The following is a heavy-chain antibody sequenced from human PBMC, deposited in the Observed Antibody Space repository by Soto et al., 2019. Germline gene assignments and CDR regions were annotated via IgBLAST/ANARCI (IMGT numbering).Heavy chain of an antibody. CDR3: ARNLQNYWYYGMDV. V-gene: IGHV3-9*01. CDR1: GFTFDDYG. J-gene: IGHJ6*02. CDR2: ITWNSATI. Sequence: GGSLRLSCAASGFTFDDYGMHWVRQGPGKGLEWVSCITWNSATIGYGASVRGRFTISRENAKNSLYLQMNSLRAEDTAVYYCARNLQNYWYYGMDVWGQGTTVTVSS.